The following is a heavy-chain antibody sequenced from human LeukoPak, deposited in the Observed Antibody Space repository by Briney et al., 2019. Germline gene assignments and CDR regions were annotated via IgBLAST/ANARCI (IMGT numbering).Heavy chain of an antibody. CDR1: GGSISSGGYY. CDR3: ARALPMYSGGYNWFDP. J-gene: IGHJ5*02. V-gene: IGHV4-31*03. D-gene: IGHD1-26*01. CDR2: IYYSGST. Sequence: SETLSLTCTVSGGSISSGGYYWSWTRQHPGKGLEWIGYIYYSGSTYYNPSLKSRVTISVDTSKNQFSLKLSSVTAADTAVYYCARALPMYSGGYNWFDPWGQGTLVTVSS.